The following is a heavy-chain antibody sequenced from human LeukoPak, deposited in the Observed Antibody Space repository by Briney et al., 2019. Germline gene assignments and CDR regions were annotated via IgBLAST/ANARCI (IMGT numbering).Heavy chain of an antibody. CDR3: ATLGEQVWELPYYFDY. J-gene: IGHJ4*02. CDR2: INPNSGDT. Sequence: GASVKVSCKASGYSFPAKYMHWVRQAPGQGLEWMGWINPNSGDTTFAQKFQDRGTMTRDTSISTAYMELSSLTSDDTAVYYCATLGEQVWELPYYFDYWGQGTLVTVSS. D-gene: IGHD1-26*01. CDR1: GYSFPAKY. V-gene: IGHV1-2*02.